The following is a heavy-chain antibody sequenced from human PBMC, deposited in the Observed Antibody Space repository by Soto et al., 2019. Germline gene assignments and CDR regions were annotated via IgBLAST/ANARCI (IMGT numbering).Heavy chain of an antibody. CDR1: GFTFSSYA. J-gene: IGHJ6*02. CDR2: ISGSGGST. Sequence: GGSLRLSCAASGFTFSSYAMSWVRQAPGKGLEWVSAISGSGGSTYYADSMKGRFTISRDNSKNTLYLQMNSLRAEDTAVYYCAKDRNPWEQPGYGMDVWGQGTTVTVSS. V-gene: IGHV3-23*01. CDR3: AKDRNPWEQPGYGMDV. D-gene: IGHD1-1*01.